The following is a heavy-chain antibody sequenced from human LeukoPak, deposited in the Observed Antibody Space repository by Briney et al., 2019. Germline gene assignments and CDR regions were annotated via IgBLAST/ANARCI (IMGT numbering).Heavy chain of an antibody. V-gene: IGHV3-15*01. D-gene: IGHD4-17*01. CDR1: GFTFSNAW. J-gene: IGHJ4*02. Sequence: GGSLRLSCAASGFTFSNAWMSWVRQAPGKGLEWVGRIKSKTDGGTTDYAAPVKGRFTISRDDSKNTLYLQVNSLKTEDTAVYYCTTDSGDYVFDYWGQGTLVTVSS. CDR3: TTDSGDYVFDY. CDR2: IKSKTDGGTT.